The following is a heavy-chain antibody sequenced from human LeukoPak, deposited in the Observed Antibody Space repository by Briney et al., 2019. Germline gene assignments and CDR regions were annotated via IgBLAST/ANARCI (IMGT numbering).Heavy chain of an antibody. V-gene: IGHV4-30-4*08. CDR2: IYYSGST. CDR1: GGSISSGDYY. CDR3: ARVPAAYPYCGGDCYSTYFDY. J-gene: IGHJ4*02. Sequence: PSQTLSLTCTVSGGSISSGDYYWSWIRQPPGKGLEWIGYIYYSGSTYYNPSLKSLVTISVDTSKNQFSLKLSSVTAADTAVYYCARVPAAYPYCGGDCYSTYFDYWGQGTLVTVSS. D-gene: IGHD2-21*01.